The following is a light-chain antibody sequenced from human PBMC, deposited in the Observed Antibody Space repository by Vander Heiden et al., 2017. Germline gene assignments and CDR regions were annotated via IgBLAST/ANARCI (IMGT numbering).Light chain of an antibody. Sequence: DIQLTQSPSFLSASVGDRVTITCRASQGISSYLAWYQQKPGKAPKLLIYAASTLQSGVPSRFSGSGSGTEFTLTISSLQPEDFATYYCQHLNSSPWTFGQGTKVEIK. CDR3: QHLNSSPWT. J-gene: IGKJ1*01. CDR1: QGISSY. V-gene: IGKV1-9*01. CDR2: AAS.